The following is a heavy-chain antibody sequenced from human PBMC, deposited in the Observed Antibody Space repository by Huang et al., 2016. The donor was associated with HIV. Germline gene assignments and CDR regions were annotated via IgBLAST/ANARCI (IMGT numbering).Heavy chain of an antibody. D-gene: IGHD3-3*01. CDR2: TRDDGNNY. CDR3: AKDLTYTFGRHFDY. J-gene: IGHJ4*02. CDR1: GFSCGSFG. Sequence: QVQLVESGGGVVQPGGALRLSCTASGFSCGSFGMHWVRQGPVKGVEWVAFTRDDGNNYYYADSVRGRFTISRDNSKDTLYLQMNRLRPDDSAVYYCAKDLTYTFGRHFDYWGRGTLVTVSS. V-gene: IGHV3-30*02.